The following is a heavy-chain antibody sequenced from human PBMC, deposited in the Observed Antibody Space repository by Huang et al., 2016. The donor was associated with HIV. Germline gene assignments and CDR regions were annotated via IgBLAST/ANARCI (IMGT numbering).Heavy chain of an antibody. D-gene: IGHD3-10*01. Sequence: QVQLQESGSGLVKPSQTLSLTCDVSGASIGSGGFSWSWIRQPPGEGLEWMGYIYHSGATYYKPSLKPRVTISFDRSKSQLSLRLASVTAADTAVYYCARSPPGDYFDLWGRGTLVTVSS. V-gene: IGHV4-30-2*01. J-gene: IGHJ2*01. CDR3: ARSPPGDYFDL. CDR2: IYHSGAT. CDR1: GASIGSGGFS.